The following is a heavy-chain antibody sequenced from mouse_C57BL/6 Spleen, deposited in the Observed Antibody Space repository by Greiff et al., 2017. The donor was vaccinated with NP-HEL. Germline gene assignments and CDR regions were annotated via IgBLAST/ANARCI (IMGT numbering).Heavy chain of an antibody. CDR1: GYAFSSSW. CDR3: ARDTTVGFAY. D-gene: IGHD1-1*01. CDR2: LYPGDGDT. J-gene: IGHJ3*01. Sequence: VQLQQSGPELVKPGASVKISCKASGYAFSSSWMNWVKQRPGKGLEWIGRLYPGDGDTNYNGKFKGKATLTADKSSSTAYMQLSSLTSEDSAVYFCARDTTVGFAYWGQGTLVTVSA. V-gene: IGHV1-82*01.